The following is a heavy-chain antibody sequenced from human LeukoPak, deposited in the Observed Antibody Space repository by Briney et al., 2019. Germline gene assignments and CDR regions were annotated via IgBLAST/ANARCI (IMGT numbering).Heavy chain of an antibody. D-gene: IGHD5-12*01. CDR2: IYTSGST. Sequence: SGGSLRLSCTGSGFTFSNVWMSWFRQAPGKGLEWVGRIYTSGSTNYNPSLKSRVTISVDTSKNQFSLKLSSVTAADTAVYYCAREGVASPGDYWGQGTLVTVSS. J-gene: IGHJ4*02. CDR1: GFTFSNVW. V-gene: IGHV4-4*08. CDR3: AREGVASPGDY.